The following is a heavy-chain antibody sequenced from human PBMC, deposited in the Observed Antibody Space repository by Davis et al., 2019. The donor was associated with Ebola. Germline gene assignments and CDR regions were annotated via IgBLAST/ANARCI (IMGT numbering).Heavy chain of an antibody. CDR1: GASISNTDDYF. CDR2: IFYSGTP. J-gene: IGHJ4*02. CDR3: ASPLCRGGTCYPQTPFDY. D-gene: IGHD2-15*01. V-gene: IGHV4-39*01. Sequence: MPSETLSLTCTVSGASISNTDDYFWAWIRQPPGKGLEWIGSIFYSGTPYYNPSLKSRVTMSVDTSKNQFSLQLSSVAAADTAVYYCASPLCRGGTCYPQTPFDYWGQGTLVTVSS.